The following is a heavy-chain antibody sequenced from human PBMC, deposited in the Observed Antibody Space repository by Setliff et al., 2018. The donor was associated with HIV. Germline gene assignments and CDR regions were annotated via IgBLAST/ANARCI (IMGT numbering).Heavy chain of an antibody. J-gene: IGHJ6*02. CDR1: GFTFDDYA. CDR2: ISWDGGST. CDR3: AKDTYTNGWHTSNFYHYGLEV. Sequence: GVLKISCAASGFTFDDYAMHWVRQVPGKGLEWVSLISWDGGSTYYSDSVKGRFTISRDNRKNSLFLQMNSLRAEDTAFYYCAKDTYTNGWHTSNFYHYGLEVWGQGTTVTVSS. D-gene: IGHD6-19*01. V-gene: IGHV3-43D*03.